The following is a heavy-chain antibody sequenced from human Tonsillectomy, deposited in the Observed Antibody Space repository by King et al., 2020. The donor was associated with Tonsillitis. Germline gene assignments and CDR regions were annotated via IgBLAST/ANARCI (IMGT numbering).Heavy chain of an antibody. Sequence: DVQLVESGAEVKKPGESLKISCKGFEYSFSNYWIGWVRQMPGRGLEWMGSIYPDDSDTRYSPSFQDQVIISADKSINTAYLQWSSLEASDSAMYYCARESRDGYNFDYWGQGTLVTVS. J-gene: IGHJ4*02. CDR3: ARESRDGYNFDY. CDR2: IYPDDSDT. V-gene: IGHV5-51*03. CDR1: EYSFSNYW. D-gene: IGHD5-24*01.